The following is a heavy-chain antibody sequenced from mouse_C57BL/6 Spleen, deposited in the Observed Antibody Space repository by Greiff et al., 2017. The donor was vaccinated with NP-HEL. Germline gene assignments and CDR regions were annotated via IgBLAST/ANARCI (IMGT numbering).Heavy chain of an antibody. CDR1: GFNIKDDY. CDR3: TTPYGNYPLAY. V-gene: IGHV14-4*01. D-gene: IGHD2-1*01. Sequence: EVQLVESGAELVRPGASVKLSCTASGFNIKDDYMHWVKQRPEQGLEWIGWIDPENGDTEYASKFQGKATITADTSSNTAYLQLSSLTSEDTAVYYCTTPYGNYPLAYWGQGTLVTVSA. J-gene: IGHJ3*01. CDR2: IDPENGDT.